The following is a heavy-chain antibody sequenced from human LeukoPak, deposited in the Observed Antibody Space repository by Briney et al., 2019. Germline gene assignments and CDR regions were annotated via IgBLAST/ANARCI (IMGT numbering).Heavy chain of an antibody. CDR1: GGSISSSSYY. CDR2: IYYSGST. V-gene: IGHV4-39*01. D-gene: IGHD3-3*01. CDR3: ASDSHRFLHAFDI. J-gene: IGHJ3*02. Sequence: IPSETLSLTCTVSGGSISSSSYYWGWIRQPPGKGLEWIGSIYYSGSTYYNPSLKSRVTISVDTSKNQFSLKLSSVTAADTAVYYCASDSHRFLHAFDIWGQGTMVTVSS.